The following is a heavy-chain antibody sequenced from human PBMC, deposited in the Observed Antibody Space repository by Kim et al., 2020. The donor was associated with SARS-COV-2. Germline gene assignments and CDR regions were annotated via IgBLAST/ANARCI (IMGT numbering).Heavy chain of an antibody. J-gene: IGHJ4*02. CDR3: ARDRRAVAGPTPGLFDY. D-gene: IGHD6-19*01. V-gene: IGHV1-18*01. Sequence: LQGRVTMTTDTSTSTAYMELRSLRSDDTAVYYCARDRRAVAGPTPGLFDYWGQGTLVTVSS.